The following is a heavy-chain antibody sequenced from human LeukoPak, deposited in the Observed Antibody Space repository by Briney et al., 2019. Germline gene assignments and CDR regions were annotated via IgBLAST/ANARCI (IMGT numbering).Heavy chain of an antibody. CDR2: IYTSGST. CDR3: ARYPSSRWYIFDY. CDR1: GGSISSYY. J-gene: IGHJ4*02. D-gene: IGHD6-19*01. V-gene: IGHV4-4*07. Sequence: SETLSLTCTVSGGSISSYYWSWIRQPAADGMEWIGRIYTSGSTNYNPSLKSRVTMSVDTSKNQFSLKLSSVTAADTAVYYCARYPSSRWYIFDYWGQGTLVTVSS.